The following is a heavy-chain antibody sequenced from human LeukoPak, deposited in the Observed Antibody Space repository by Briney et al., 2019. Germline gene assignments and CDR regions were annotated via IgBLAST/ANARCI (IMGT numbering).Heavy chain of an antibody. D-gene: IGHD3-22*01. CDR1: GFTFSSYS. CDR3: TTPDSSGYYLGYFDY. V-gene: IGHV3-15*01. Sequence: PGGSLRLSCAASGFTFSSYSMNWVRQAPGKGLEWVGRIKSKTDGGTTDYAAPVKGRFTISRDDSKNTLYLQMNSLKTEDTAVYYCTTPDSSGYYLGYFDYWGQGTLVTVSS. J-gene: IGHJ4*02. CDR2: IKSKTDGGTT.